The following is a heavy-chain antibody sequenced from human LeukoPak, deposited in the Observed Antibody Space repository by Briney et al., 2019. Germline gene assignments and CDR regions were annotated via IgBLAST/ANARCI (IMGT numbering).Heavy chain of an antibody. Sequence: ASVKVSCKVSGYTLTELSMHWVRQAPGKGLEWMGGFDPEDGETIYAQKFQGRVTMTRDTSISTAYMELSRLRSDDTAVYYCARGGYSSSWTQYYFDYWGRGTLVTVPS. V-gene: IGHV1-24*01. CDR1: GYTLTELS. J-gene: IGHJ4*02. CDR2: FDPEDGET. CDR3: ARGGYSSSWTQYYFDY. D-gene: IGHD6-13*01.